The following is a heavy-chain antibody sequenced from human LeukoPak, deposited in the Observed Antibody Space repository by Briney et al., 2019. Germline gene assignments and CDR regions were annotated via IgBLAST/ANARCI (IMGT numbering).Heavy chain of an antibody. V-gene: IGHV7-4-1*02. CDR1: GYTFTGYY. Sequence: ASVKVSCKASGYTFTGYYMHWVRQAPGQGLEWMGWINTNTGNPTYAQGFTGRFVFSLDTSVSTAYLQISSLKAEDTAVYYCARDKPRHLNKYYYYYMDVWGKGTTVTVSS. CDR2: INTNTGNP. CDR3: ARDKPRHLNKYYYYYMDV. D-gene: IGHD1-14*01. J-gene: IGHJ6*03.